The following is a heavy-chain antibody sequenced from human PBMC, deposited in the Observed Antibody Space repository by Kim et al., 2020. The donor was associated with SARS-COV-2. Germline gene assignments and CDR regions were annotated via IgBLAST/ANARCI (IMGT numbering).Heavy chain of an antibody. J-gene: IGHJ3*02. CDR1: GFTFSSYS. V-gene: IGHV3-48*02. Sequence: GGSLRLSCAASGFTFSSYSMNWVRQAPGKGLEWVSYISSSSSTIYYADSVKGRFTISRDNAKNSLYLQMNSLRDEDTAVYYCAREGYSSSWDRTGADAFDIWGQGTMVTVSS. D-gene: IGHD6-13*01. CDR3: AREGYSSSWDRTGADAFDI. CDR2: ISSSSSTI.